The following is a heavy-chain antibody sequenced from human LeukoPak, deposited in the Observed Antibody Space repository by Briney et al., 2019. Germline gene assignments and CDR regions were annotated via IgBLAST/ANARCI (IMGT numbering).Heavy chain of an antibody. J-gene: IGHJ4*02. CDR3: ARAGDWNDLPY. CDR2: IFYTGST. CDR1: GGSINNFY. V-gene: IGHV4-59*01. D-gene: IGHD1-1*01. Sequence: ASETLSLTCSVCGGSINNFYWSWIRQSPGKGLEYIGYIFYTGSTNYNPSLKGRVSISVDTSRNQFSLRLNSVTAADTAVYYCARAGDWNDLPYWGQGILVIVSS.